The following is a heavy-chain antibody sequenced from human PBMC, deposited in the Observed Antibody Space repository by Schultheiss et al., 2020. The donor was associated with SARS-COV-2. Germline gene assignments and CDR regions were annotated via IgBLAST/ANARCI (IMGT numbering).Heavy chain of an antibody. J-gene: IGHJ3*02. V-gene: IGHV4-59*08. D-gene: IGHD6-19*01. Sequence: SETLSLTCAVYGGSFSGYYWSWIRQPPGKGLEWIGYIYYSGSTYYNPSLKSRVTISVDTSKNQFSLKLSSVTAADTAVYYCARLPIAVTGSLDAFDIWGQGTMVTVSS. CDR1: GGSFSGYY. CDR3: ARLPIAVTGSLDAFDI. CDR2: IYYSGST.